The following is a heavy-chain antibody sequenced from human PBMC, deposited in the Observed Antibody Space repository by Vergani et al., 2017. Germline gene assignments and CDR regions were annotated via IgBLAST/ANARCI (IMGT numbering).Heavy chain of an antibody. J-gene: IGHJ5*01. CDR1: GFFFTTYP. V-gene: IGHV3-23*01. D-gene: IGHD1-1*01. CDR3: AKGGWNYWFDS. CDR2: INTNGDYT. Sequence: VQLLESGGDLVQPGVSLRLSCAASGFFFTTYPMRCLRQAPGEGVEGVTTINTNGDYTRYGDSVKGRFTISRDNSKSTLFMQMNSLRAEDTAIYYCAKGGWNYWFDSWGQGTLVIVS.